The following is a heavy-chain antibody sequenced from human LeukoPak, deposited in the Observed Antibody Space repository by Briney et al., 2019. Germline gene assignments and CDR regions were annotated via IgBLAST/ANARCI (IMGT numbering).Heavy chain of an antibody. CDR3: ARVSSSWNWDYYFDY. D-gene: IGHD6-13*01. CDR1: GLTFSRYA. J-gene: IGHJ4*02. V-gene: IGHV3-48*01. Sequence: GGSLRLSCPTSGLTFSRYAMSWVRQAPGKGLEWVSYISSSSSTIYYADSVKGRFTISRDNAKNSLYLQMNSLRAGDTAVYYCARVSSSWNWDYYFDYWGQGTLVTISS. CDR2: ISSSSSTI.